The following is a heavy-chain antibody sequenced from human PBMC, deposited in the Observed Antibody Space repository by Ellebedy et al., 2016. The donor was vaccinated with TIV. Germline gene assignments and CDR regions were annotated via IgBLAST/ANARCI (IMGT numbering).Heavy chain of an antibody. J-gene: IGHJ4*02. D-gene: IGHD6-13*01. CDR2: ISASGEGT. Sequence: GESLKISCAASGFTFSSSGMSWVRQAPGKGLDWVSAISASGEGTYYANSVKGRFTISRDNSKNMLYLQMDSLRADDTSTYYCAKENGGYIDHWGQGTLVTVTS. V-gene: IGHV3-23*01. CDR3: AKENGGYIDH. CDR1: GFTFSSSG.